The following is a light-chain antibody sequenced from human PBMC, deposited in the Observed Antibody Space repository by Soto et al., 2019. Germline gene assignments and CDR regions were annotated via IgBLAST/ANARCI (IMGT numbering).Light chain of an antibody. J-gene: IGLJ2*01. CDR1: SSDIGGYNY. Sequence: QSALTQPASMSGSPGQSITISCTGTSSDIGGYNYVSWYQQHPGKAPKLMIYDVSNWPSGVSNRFSGSKSGNTASLTISGLQAEDEADYYCSSYTSSSTVVFGGGTKLTV. V-gene: IGLV2-14*03. CDR3: SSYTSSSTVV. CDR2: DVS.